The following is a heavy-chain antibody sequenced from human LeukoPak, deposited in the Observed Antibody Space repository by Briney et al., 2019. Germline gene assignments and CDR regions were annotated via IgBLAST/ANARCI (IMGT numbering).Heavy chain of an antibody. CDR2: IYYSGST. CDR1: GGSISSYY. J-gene: IGHJ6*02. D-gene: IGHD1-26*01. V-gene: IGHV4-59*01. CDR3: ARDRGTIVGAPDV. Sequence: SESLSLTCTVSGGSISSYYWSWIRQPPGKGLEWIGYIYYSGSTNYNPSLKSRVTISVDTSKNQFSLKLSSVTAADTAVYYCARDRGTIVGAPDVWGQGTTVTVSS.